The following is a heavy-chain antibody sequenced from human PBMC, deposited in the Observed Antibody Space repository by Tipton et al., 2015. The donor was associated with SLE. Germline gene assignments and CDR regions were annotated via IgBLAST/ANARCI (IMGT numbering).Heavy chain of an antibody. D-gene: IGHD5-18*01. CDR3: ARVHSYGFIYYYYYYMDV. V-gene: IGHV4-59*01. J-gene: IGHJ6*03. CDR2: IYYSGST. CDR1: GGSISSYY. Sequence: LSLTCTVSGGSISSYYWSWIRQPPGKGLEWIGYIYYSGSTNYNPSLKSRVTISVDTSKNQFSLKLSSVTAADTAVYYCARVHSYGFIYYYYYYMDVWGKGTTVTVSS.